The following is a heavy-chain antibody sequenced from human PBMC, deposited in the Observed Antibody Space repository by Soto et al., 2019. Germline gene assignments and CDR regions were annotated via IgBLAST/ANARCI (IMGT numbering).Heavy chain of an antibody. D-gene: IGHD3-10*01. V-gene: IGHV3-13*01. CDR1: GFTFSSYD. CDR3: ARGSFGVRGPLAYYMDV. Sequence: GGSLRLSCAASGFTFSSYDMHWVRQATGKGLEWVSAIGTAGDTYYPGSVKGRFTISRENAKNSLYLQMNSLRAGDTAVYYCARGSFGVRGPLAYYMDVWGKGTTVTVSS. J-gene: IGHJ6*03. CDR2: IGTAGDT.